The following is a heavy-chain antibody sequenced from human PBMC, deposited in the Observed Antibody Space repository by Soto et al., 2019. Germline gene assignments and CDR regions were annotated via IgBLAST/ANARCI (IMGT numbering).Heavy chain of an antibody. D-gene: IGHD5-18*01. Sequence: GGSLRLSCAASGFTFSSYAMSWVRQAPGKGLEWVSAISGSGGSTYYADSVKGRFTISRDNSKNTLYLQMNSLRAEDTAVYYCAKASGYSYDYYIDYWGQGTLVTVSS. CDR1: GFTFSSYA. CDR3: AKASGYSYDYYIDY. V-gene: IGHV3-23*01. CDR2: ISGSGGST. J-gene: IGHJ4*02.